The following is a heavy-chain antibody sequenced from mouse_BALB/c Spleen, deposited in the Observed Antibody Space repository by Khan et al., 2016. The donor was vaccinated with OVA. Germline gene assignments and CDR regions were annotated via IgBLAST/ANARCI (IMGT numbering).Heavy chain of an antibody. CDR2: INPSSGYN. V-gene: IGHV1-4*01. CDR3: TRGGYGSFGY. Sequence: QVQLQQSGAELARPGASVKMSCKASGYIFTSYMIHWVKQRPGQGLEWIGDINPSSGYNNYNQKFKDKATLTADKSYSTAYMQLSSLTSVDSGVYYCTRGGYGSFGYWGQGTQVTVSA. CDR1: GYIFTSYM. D-gene: IGHD1-1*01. J-gene: IGHJ3*01.